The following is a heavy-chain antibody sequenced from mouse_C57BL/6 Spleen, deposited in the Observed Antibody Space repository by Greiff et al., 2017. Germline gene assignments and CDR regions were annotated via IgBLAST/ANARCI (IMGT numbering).Heavy chain of an antibody. Sequence: VQLQQPGAELVRPGTSVKLSCKASGYTFTSYWMHWVKQRPGQGLEWIGVIEPSDSYTNYNQKFKGKATLTVDTSSSTAYMQLSSLTSEDSAVYSCARVWDNGSSYDDDWGQGTTLTVSS. CDR2: IEPSDSYT. D-gene: IGHD1-1*01. CDR3: ARVWDNGSSYDDD. V-gene: IGHV1-59*01. CDR1: GYTFTSYW. J-gene: IGHJ2*01.